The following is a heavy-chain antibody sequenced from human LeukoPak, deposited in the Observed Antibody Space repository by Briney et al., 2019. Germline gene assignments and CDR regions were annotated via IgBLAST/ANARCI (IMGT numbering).Heavy chain of an antibody. J-gene: IGHJ4*02. V-gene: IGHV3-7*01. CDR1: GFTFSRHW. Sequence: GGSLRLSCAASGFTFSRHWMSWVRQAPGKGLEWVAHIRQDGNWRHHEDSVEGRFTISRDNAKNSLYLQMNSLRVEDTAVYYCASYLYWWSDLGYWGQGTLVTVSS. CDR2: IRQDGNWR. CDR3: ASYLYWWSDLGY. D-gene: IGHD2-8*02.